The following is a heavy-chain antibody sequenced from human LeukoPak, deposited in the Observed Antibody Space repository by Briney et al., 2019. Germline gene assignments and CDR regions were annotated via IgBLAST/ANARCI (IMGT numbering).Heavy chain of an antibody. Sequence: SGTLSLTCTISGGSISSYFWTWIRQPPGKGLEWIGYISYTGTTNTNPSLRSRVTISVDMSKNQITLKLNSVTAADTAVYHCASPSGGRYRDDALDIWGQGQWSP. CDR3: ASPSGGRYRDDALDI. D-gene: IGHD3-10*01. J-gene: IGHJ3*02. CDR1: GGSISSYF. CDR2: ISYTGTT. V-gene: IGHV4-59*01.